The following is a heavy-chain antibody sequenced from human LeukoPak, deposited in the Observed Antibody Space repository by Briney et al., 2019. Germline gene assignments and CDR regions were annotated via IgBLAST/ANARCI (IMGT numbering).Heavy chain of an antibody. Sequence: SETLSLTCAVYGGSFSGYYWSWIRQPPGKGLEWIGEINHRGSTNYDPSLKSRVTISVDTSKNQFSLKLSSVTAADTAVYYCARGLWLSLGAFDIWGQGTMVTVPS. V-gene: IGHV4-34*01. D-gene: IGHD5-12*01. J-gene: IGHJ3*02. CDR3: ARGLWLSLGAFDI. CDR1: GGSFSGYY. CDR2: INHRGST.